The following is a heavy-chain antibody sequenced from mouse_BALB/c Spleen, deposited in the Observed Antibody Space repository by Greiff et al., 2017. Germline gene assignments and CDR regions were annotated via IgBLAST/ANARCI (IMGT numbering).Heavy chain of an antibody. D-gene: IGHD4-1*01. CDR1: GFTFSSFG. J-gene: IGHJ2*01. CDR2: ISSGSSTI. CDR3: ARNWDAFDY. Sequence: EVQLQESGGGLVQPGGSRKLSCAASGFTFSSFGMHWVRQAPEKGLEWVAYISSGSSTIYYADTVKGRFTISRDNPKNTLFLQMTSLRSEDTAMYYCARNWDAFDYWGQGTTLTVSS. V-gene: IGHV5-17*02.